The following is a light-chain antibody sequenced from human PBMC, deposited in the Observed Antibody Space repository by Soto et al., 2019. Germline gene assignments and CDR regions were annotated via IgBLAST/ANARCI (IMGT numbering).Light chain of an antibody. Sequence: QTVVTQSPSASASLGASVKLTCTLSSWHSSYAIAWHQKQPGKGPRYLMDLNNDGSHTKGDGIPDRFSGSSSGAERYLIISSLQSEDEADYYCQTWGTGFQVFGGGTKLTVL. CDR3: QTWGTGFQV. V-gene: IGLV4-69*01. CDR2: LNNDGSH. CDR1: SWHSSYA. J-gene: IGLJ2*01.